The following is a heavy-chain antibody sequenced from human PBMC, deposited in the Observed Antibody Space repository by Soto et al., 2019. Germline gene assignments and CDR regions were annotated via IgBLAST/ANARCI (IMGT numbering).Heavy chain of an antibody. CDR1: GFTVSSTY. CDR2: IFSGGGT. V-gene: IGHV3-53*01. D-gene: IGHD1-26*01. CDR3: GRGIGGRYGFDP. Sequence: EVQVVESGGALIQHGGSLRLYCAASGFTVSSTYMSWVRQAPGKGLEWVSVIFSGGGTYYADSVKGRFSISRDNSKTTGYLQVDRRRAEDTAVYYCGRGIGGRYGFDPWGQGTLVPVSS. J-gene: IGHJ5*02.